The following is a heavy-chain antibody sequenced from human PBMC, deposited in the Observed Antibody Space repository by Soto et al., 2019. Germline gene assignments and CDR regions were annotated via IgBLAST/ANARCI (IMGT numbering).Heavy chain of an antibody. CDR3: ARDSSGYYGFDY. D-gene: IGHD3-22*01. J-gene: IGHJ4*02. CDR1: GFSLSTDKLG. V-gene: IGHV2-5*02. CDR2: IYWDDDK. Sequence: QITLKESGPTLVEPTQTLTLTCTFSGFSLSTDKLGVGWIRQPPGKALEWLALIYWDDDKRYSPSLKNRLTITKDTSKNQVVLTMTNMDPMDTATYYCARDSSGYYGFDYWGQGTLVTVSS.